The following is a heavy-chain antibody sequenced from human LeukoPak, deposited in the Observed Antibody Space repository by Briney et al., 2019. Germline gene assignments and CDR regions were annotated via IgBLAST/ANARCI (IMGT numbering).Heavy chain of an antibody. CDR1: GYTFTSYG. CDR2: ISAYSGNT. J-gene: IGHJ4*02. CDR3: ARGADTGSYGSLVYFDY. D-gene: IGHD3-16*01. Sequence: GASVNVSCKASGYTFTSYGISWVRQAPGQRLEWMGLISAYSGNTNFAQKLQGRVTMTTDTSTSTAYMELRSLRSDDTAVYFCARGADTGSYGSLVYFDYWGQGTLVTVSS. V-gene: IGHV1-18*01.